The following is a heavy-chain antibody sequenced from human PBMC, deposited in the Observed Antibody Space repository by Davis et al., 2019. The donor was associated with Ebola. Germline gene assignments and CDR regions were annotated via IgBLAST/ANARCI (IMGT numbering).Heavy chain of an antibody. CDR2: IYYSGST. V-gene: IGHV4-59*01. CDR1: GGSISSYY. D-gene: IGHD6-6*01. CDR3: ARILMYSSSSSYYYYYGMDV. Sequence: SETLSLTCTVSGGSISSYYWSWIRQPPGKGLEWIGYIYYSGSTNYNPSLKSRVTISVDTSKNQFSLKLSSVTAADTAVYYCARILMYSSSSSYYYYYGMDVWGKGTTVTVSS. J-gene: IGHJ6*04.